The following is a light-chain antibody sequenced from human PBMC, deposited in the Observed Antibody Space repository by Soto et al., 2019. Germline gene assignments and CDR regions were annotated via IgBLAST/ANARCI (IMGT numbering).Light chain of an antibody. Sequence: QSVLTQPPSASGTPGQRVTISCSGSSSNIGSNYVYWYQQLPGTAPKLLIYRINKRPSGVPDRFSGSKSGTSASLTITGLQAEDEADYYCSSYTSSSTYVFGTG. CDR1: SSNIGSNY. CDR3: SSYTSSSTYV. J-gene: IGLJ1*01. CDR2: RIN. V-gene: IGLV1-47*01.